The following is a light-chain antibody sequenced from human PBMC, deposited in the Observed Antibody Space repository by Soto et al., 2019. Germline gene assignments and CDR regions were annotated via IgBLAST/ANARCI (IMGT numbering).Light chain of an antibody. Sequence: IVLTQSPGTLSLSPWERATLSCRASQTVSSNYLAWYQQKLGQAPRLLIYGASTRATGIPARFSGSGSGTEFTLTIRRLEPDDFAVYYCQQYGSSPRTFGQGTKVDIK. CDR2: GAS. CDR1: QTVSSNY. J-gene: IGKJ1*01. V-gene: IGKV3-20*01. CDR3: QQYGSSPRT.